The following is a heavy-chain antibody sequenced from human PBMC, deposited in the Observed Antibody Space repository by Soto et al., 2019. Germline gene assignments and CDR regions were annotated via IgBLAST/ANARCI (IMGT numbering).Heavy chain of an antibody. D-gene: IGHD3-22*01. CDR1: GYRLTSYW. Sequence: PGESLKISCKGSGYRLTSYWIGWVRQMPGKGLEWMGIIYPGDSDTRYSPSFQGQVTISADKSISTAYLQWSSLKASDTAMYYCASRDSRGYYYADYWGQGTLVTVSS. V-gene: IGHV5-51*01. J-gene: IGHJ4*02. CDR2: IYPGDSDT. CDR3: ASRDSRGYYYADY.